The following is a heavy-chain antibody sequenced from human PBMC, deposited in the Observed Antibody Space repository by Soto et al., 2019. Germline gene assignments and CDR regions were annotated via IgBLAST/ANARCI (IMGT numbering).Heavy chain of an antibody. D-gene: IGHD3-3*01. V-gene: IGHV3-23*01. Sequence: PGGSLRLSCAASGFTFSSYAMSWVRQAPGKGLEWVSAISGSGGSTYYADSVKGRFTISRDNSKNTLYLQMNSLRAEDTAVYYCAKTGLFITIFNYYYMDVWGKGTTVTVSS. CDR3: AKTGLFITIFNYYYMDV. J-gene: IGHJ6*03. CDR1: GFTFSSYA. CDR2: ISGSGGST.